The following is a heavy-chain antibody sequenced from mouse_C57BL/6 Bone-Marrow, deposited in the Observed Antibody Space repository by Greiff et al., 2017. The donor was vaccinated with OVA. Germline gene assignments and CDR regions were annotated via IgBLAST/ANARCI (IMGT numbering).Heavy chain of an antibody. CDR2: INPNNGGT. V-gene: IGHV1-22*01. CDR3: ARGYGSSFYFDY. CDR1: GYTFTDYN. Sequence: EVKLQESGPELVKPGASVKMSCKASGYTFTDYNMHWVKQSHGKSLEWIGYINPNNGGTSYNQKFKGKATLTVNKSSSTAYMELRSLTSEDSAVYYCARGYGSSFYFDYWGQGTTLTVSS. D-gene: IGHD1-1*01. J-gene: IGHJ2*01.